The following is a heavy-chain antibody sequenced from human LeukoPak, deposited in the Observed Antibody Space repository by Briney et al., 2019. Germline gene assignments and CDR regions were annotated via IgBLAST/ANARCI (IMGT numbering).Heavy chain of an antibody. CDR3: ARDLSKRGFGAFDI. J-gene: IGHJ3*02. CDR1: GYSSTNYG. V-gene: IGHV1-18*01. CDR2: IHIYRGNT. Sequence: GSVKVSCKASGYSSTNYGISWVRQAPGQGLEWMGWIHIYRGNTNYAQKFQGRVTMTTDTSTSTVYMELSSLRSEDTAVYYCARDLSKRGFGAFDIWGQGTMVTVSS. D-gene: IGHD2/OR15-2a*01.